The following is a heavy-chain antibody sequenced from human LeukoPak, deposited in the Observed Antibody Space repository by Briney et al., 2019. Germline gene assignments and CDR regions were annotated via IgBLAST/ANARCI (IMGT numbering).Heavy chain of an antibody. D-gene: IGHD3-3*01. CDR1: GYTFTSYD. CDR3: ARDYYDFWSGYYPSYYYYGMDV. J-gene: IGHJ6*02. CDR2: MNPNSGNT. Sequence: ASVKVSCKASGYTFTSYDINWVRQATGQGLEWMGWMNPNSGNTGYAQKFQGRVTMTGNTSISTAYMELSSLRSEDTAVYYCARDYYDFWSGYYPSYYYYGMDVWGQGTTVTVSS. V-gene: IGHV1-8*01.